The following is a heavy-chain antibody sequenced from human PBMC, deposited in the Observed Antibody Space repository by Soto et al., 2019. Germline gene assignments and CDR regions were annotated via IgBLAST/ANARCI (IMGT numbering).Heavy chain of an antibody. J-gene: IGHJ4*02. CDR3: ARSIVATIWNFDY. D-gene: IGHD5-12*01. CDR2: IYPGDSDT. V-gene: IGHV5-51*01. CDR1: GYSFTSDW. Sequence: PVESLKISCNGSGYSFTSDWIGWVRQMPWKGLEWMGIIYPGDSDTRYSPSFQGQVTISADKSISTAYLQWSSLKASDTAMYYCARSIVATIWNFDYWGQGTLVTVSS.